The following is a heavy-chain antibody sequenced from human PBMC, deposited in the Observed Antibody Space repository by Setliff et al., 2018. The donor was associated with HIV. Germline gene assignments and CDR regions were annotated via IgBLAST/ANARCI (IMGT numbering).Heavy chain of an antibody. Sequence: LRLSCATSGFTFNKYWMTWVRQAPGKGLEWVATIQQDGNEKYYVDSVRGRFIVSRDNRRKVLHLQMSSLRIEDTAVYYCARPPPSLQDFDFVFDSWGQGTLVTVSS. D-gene: IGHD3-9*01. V-gene: IGHV3-7*03. CDR1: GFTFNKYW. CDR3: ARPPPSLQDFDFVFDS. J-gene: IGHJ4*02. CDR2: IQQDGNEK.